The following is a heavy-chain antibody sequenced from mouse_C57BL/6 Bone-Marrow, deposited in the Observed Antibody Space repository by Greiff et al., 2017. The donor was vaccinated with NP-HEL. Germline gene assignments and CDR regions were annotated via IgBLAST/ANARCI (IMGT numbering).Heavy chain of an antibody. Sequence: EVQLQQSGAELVRPGASVKLSCTASGFNIKDDYMHWVKQRPEQGLEWIGWIDPENGDTEYASKFQGKATKTADTSSNTAYLQLSSLTSEDTAVYYCTTTIITTASHWYFDVWGTGTTVTVSS. J-gene: IGHJ1*03. D-gene: IGHD1-1*01. V-gene: IGHV14-4*01. CDR2: IDPENGDT. CDR1: GFNIKDDY. CDR3: TTTIITTASHWYFDV.